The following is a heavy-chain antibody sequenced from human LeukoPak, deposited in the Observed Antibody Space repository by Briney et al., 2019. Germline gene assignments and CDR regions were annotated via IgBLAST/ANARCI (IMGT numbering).Heavy chain of an antibody. D-gene: IGHD6-13*01. V-gene: IGHV4-39*07. J-gene: IGHJ5*02. CDR3: ARDAGIAENWFDP. Sequence: SETLSLTCTVSGGSISSSSYYWGWIRQSPGKGLEWIGSIYYSGSTYYNPSLKSRVTISVDTSKNQFSLKLSSVTAADTAVYYCARDAGIAENWFDPWGQGTLVTVSS. CDR1: GGSISSSSYY. CDR2: IYYSGST.